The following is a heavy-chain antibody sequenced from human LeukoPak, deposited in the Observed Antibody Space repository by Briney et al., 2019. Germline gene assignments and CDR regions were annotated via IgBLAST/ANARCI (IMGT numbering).Heavy chain of an antibody. J-gene: IGHJ5*02. CDR3: ARHRIVVVPAAINRFDP. CDR1: GGSLSSSSYY. Sequence: SETLSLTCTVSGGSLSSSSYYWGWIRQPPGKGLEWIGSIYYSGSTYYNPSLKSRVTISVDTSKNQFSLKLSSVTAADTAVYYCARHRIVVVPAAINRFDPWGQGTLVTVSS. D-gene: IGHD2-2*02. V-gene: IGHV4-39*01. CDR2: IYYSGST.